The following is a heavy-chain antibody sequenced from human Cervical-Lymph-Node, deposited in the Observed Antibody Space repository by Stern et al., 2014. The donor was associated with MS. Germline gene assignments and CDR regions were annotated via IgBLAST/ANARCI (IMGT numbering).Heavy chain of an antibody. J-gene: IGHJ4*02. Sequence: HVQLQESGPGLVKPSQTLSLTCTVSGGSISGDYYWSWLRQPPGKGLEWIGYIYYSGSTYYNPSLKSRVTISVDTSKNQFSLKLSSVTAADTAVYYCARDHGDYVDYWGQGTLVTVSS. CDR2: IYYSGST. CDR1: GGSISGDYY. V-gene: IGHV4-30-4*01. D-gene: IGHD4-17*01. CDR3: ARDHGDYVDY.